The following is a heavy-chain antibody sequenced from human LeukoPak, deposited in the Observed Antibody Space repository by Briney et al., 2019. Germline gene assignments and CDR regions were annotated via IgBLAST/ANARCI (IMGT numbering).Heavy chain of an antibody. J-gene: IGHJ4*02. CDR2: IYSDGRT. Sequence: VGTLRLSCAASGFSVSSHSMSWVRLPPPKGLESVSVIYSDGRTYHAASVKGLFTFSRDNSKKTLYLQMNSLTAADTAVYYCARGRVEIPRHPFDCWGQGTLVTVSS. D-gene: IGHD2-15*01. V-gene: IGHV3-53*01. CDR1: GFSVSSHS. CDR3: ARGRVEIPRHPFDC.